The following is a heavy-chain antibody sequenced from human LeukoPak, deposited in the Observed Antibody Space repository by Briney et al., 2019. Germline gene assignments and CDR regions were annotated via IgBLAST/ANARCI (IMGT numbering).Heavy chain of an antibody. CDR3: ARLWPMGV. CDR1: GFTVNNKY. J-gene: IGHJ6*02. V-gene: IGHV3-66*01. CDR2: IYIDGRT. D-gene: IGHD6-25*01. Sequence: GGSLRLSCAASGFTVNNKYMTWVRQAPGKGLEWVSAIYIDGRTFYPDSVKGRFAISRDSSKNTLYLQMNSLRVDDTAVYYCARLWPMGVWGQGTTVTVSS.